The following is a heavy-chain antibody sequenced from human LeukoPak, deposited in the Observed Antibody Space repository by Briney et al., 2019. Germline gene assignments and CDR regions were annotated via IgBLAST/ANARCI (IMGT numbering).Heavy chain of an antibody. J-gene: IGHJ4*02. D-gene: IGHD3-3*01. CDR3: ARTLSGRSPKD. CDR1: GFTFSSYG. CDR2: ISYDGSNK. Sequence: GGSLRLSCAASGFTFSSYGMHWVRQAPGKGLEWVAVISYDGSNKYYADSVKGRFTISRDNAKNTLYLQMNSLTAEDTAVYYCARTLSGRSPKDWGQGTLVTVSS. V-gene: IGHV3-30*03.